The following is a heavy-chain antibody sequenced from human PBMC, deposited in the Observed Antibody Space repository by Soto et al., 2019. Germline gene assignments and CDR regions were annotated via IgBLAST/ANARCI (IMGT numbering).Heavy chain of an antibody. CDR1: GGYISSGGNY. CDR3: AREDINESFFDS. J-gene: IGHJ4*02. D-gene: IGHD2-8*01. Sequence: QVQLQESGPGLVKPSQTLSLTCSVSGGYISSGGNYWSWIRQHPGKGLEWIGFIYYTVHTKYNADLKSRVNISGEMSKNQFSLTLTSVTAADTAVYYCAREDINESFFDSWGPGILVTVSS. V-gene: IGHV4-31*03. CDR2: IYYTVHT.